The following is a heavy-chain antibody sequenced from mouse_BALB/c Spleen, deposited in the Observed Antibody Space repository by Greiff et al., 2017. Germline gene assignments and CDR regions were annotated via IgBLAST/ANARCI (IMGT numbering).Heavy chain of an antibody. V-gene: IGHV3-2*02. CDR2: ISYSGST. CDR3: ARSGTGYYFDY. J-gene: IGHJ2*01. Sequence: EVQLQQSGPGLVKPSQSLSLTCTVTGYSITSDYAWNWIRQFPGNKLEWMGYISYSGSTSYNPSLKSRISITRDTPKNQFFLQLNSVTTEDTATYYCARSGTGYYFDYWGQGTTLTVSS. D-gene: IGHD2-2*01. CDR1: GYSITSDYA.